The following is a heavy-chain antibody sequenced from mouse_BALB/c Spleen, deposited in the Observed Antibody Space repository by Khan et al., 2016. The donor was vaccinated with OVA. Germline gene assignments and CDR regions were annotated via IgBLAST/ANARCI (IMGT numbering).Heavy chain of an antibody. J-gene: IGHJ3*01. CDR3: ARSYDGAWFAY. Sequence: QVQLKQSGPELVKPGASVKMSCKASGYTFSDYVISWVKLRTGQGLEWIGEIYPGSGSTYYNEKFKGKATLTADKSSNTAYMQLSSLTSEDSAVYFGARSYDGAWFAYWGQGTLVTVS. D-gene: IGHD1-1*01. V-gene: IGHV1-77*01. CDR1: GYTFSDYV. CDR2: IYPGSGST.